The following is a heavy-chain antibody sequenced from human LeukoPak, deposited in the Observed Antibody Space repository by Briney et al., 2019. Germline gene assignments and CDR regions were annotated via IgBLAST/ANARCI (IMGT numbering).Heavy chain of an antibody. CDR3: ATTGLYDSNGYYGNDY. J-gene: IGHJ4*02. CDR1: GGSISSYY. D-gene: IGHD3-22*01. V-gene: IGHV4-59*12. CDR2: IYYSGST. Sequence: WETLSLTCTVSGGSISSYYWSWIRQPPGKGLEWIGYIYYSGSTNYNPSLKSRVTISVDTSKNQFSLKLTSMTAADTAVYYCATTGLYDSNGYYGNDYWGQGTLVTVSS.